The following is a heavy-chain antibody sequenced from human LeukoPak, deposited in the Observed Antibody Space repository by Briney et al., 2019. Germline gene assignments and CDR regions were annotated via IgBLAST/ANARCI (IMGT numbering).Heavy chain of an antibody. CDR2: ISNDGSNK. D-gene: IGHD5-12*01. CDR1: GFTFSTYG. CDR3: ARSDVDMAA. V-gene: IGHV3-30*03. Sequence: PGGSLRLSCAASGFTFSTYGMHWVRQAPGKGGEWVAVISNDGSNKLYGDSVKGRFTISRDNSKNTLYLQMNSLRAEDTAVYYCARSDVDMAAWGQGTLVTVSS. J-gene: IGHJ5*02.